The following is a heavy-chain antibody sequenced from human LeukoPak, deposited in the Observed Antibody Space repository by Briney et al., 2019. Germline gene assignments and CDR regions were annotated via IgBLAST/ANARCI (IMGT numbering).Heavy chain of an antibody. CDR2: ISWNSGSI. D-gene: IGHD2-15*01. Sequence: PGGSLRLSCAASGFTFDDYAMHWVRQAPGKGLEWVSGISWNSGSIGYADSVKGRFTISRDNAKNSLYLQMNSLRAEDTALYYCAKDIGEGIVTNCFDYWGQGTLVTVSS. V-gene: IGHV3-9*01. CDR1: GFTFDDYA. CDR3: AKDIGEGIVTNCFDY. J-gene: IGHJ4*02.